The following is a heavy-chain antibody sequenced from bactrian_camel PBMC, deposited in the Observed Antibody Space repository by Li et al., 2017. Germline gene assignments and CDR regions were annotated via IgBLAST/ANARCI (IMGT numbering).Heavy chain of an antibody. CDR3: AARNLAAATRYEGYNY. J-gene: IGHJ4*01. V-gene: IGHV3S40*01. CDR2: ITSSGGTP. CDR1: GFTFSSYY. D-gene: IGHD2*01. Sequence: VQLVESGGGSVQAGGSLRLSCAASGFTFSSYYMRWVRQAPGRGLEWVSLITSSGGTPLYADSVKGRFTISKVNANHTLYLQMNDLKPEDTAIYYCAARNLAAATRYEGYNYWGQGTQVTVS.